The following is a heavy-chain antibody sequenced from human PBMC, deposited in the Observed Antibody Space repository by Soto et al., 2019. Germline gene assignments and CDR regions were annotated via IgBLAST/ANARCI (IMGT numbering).Heavy chain of an antibody. V-gene: IGHV3-23*01. CDR1: GFTFISYA. D-gene: IGHD6-6*01. CDR2: ISGSGGST. Sequence: PGGSLRLSCASSGFTFISYAMSWVRQAPGKGLEWVSAISGSGGSTYYADSVKGRFTISRDNSKNTLYLQMNSLRAEDTAVYYCAKEKYSSSSYFDYWGQGTLVTVSS. J-gene: IGHJ4*02. CDR3: AKEKYSSSSYFDY.